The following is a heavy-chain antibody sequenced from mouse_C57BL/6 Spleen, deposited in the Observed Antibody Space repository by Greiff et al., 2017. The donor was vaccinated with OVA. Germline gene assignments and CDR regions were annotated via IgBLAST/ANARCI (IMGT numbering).Heavy chain of an antibody. CDR3: ASKGPDYYAMDY. Sequence: QVQLQQPGAELVKPGASVKMSCKASGYTFPSYWITWVKQRPGQGLEWIGDIYPGSGSTNYNEKFKSKATLTVDTSSSTAYMQLSSLTSEDAAVYYCASKGPDYYAMDYWGQGTSVTVSS. CDR2: IYPGSGST. V-gene: IGHV1-55*01. J-gene: IGHJ4*01. CDR1: GYTFPSYW.